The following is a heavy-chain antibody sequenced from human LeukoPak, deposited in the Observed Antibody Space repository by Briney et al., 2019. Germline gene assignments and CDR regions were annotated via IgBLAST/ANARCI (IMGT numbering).Heavy chain of an antibody. Sequence: PVRSLRLSCAASGFTSIDYYISCSREAPGKGLEWVSYISSSGSAIYYAHSVKGRLPISRDNAKNSLYLQMTSLRAEDTAVYYCARDDEAVAGHYVDYWGQGTLVTVSS. D-gene: IGHD6-19*01. CDR1: GFTSIDYY. CDR2: ISSSGSAI. J-gene: IGHJ4*02. V-gene: IGHV3-11*01. CDR3: ARDDEAVAGHYVDY.